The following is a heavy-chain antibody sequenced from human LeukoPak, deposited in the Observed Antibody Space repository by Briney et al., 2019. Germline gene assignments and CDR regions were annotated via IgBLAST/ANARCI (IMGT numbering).Heavy chain of an antibody. J-gene: IGHJ4*02. Sequence: PSQTLSLTCAVSGGSISSGGYSWSWIRQPPGKGLEWIGYIYHSGSTYYNPSLKSRVTISVDTSKNQFSLKLSSVTAADTAVYYCVAYMGVTGTFWYWGQGTLVTVSS. D-gene: IGHD2-21*02. V-gene: IGHV4-30-2*01. CDR1: GGSISSGGYS. CDR2: IYHSGST. CDR3: VAYMGVTGTFWY.